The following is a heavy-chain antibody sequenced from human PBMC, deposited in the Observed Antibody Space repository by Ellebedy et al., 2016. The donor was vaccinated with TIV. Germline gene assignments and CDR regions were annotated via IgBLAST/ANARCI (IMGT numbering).Heavy chain of an antibody. Sequence: MPSETLSLTCTVSGGSISSSSYYWGWIRQPPGKGLEWIGSIYYSGSTYYNPSLKSRVTISVDKSKNQFSLKLTSVTAADTAVYYCARHWQYSSSSWSSAFDIWGQGTMVTVSS. CDR1: GGSISSSSYY. CDR2: IYYSGST. D-gene: IGHD6-6*01. J-gene: IGHJ3*02. CDR3: ARHWQYSSSSWSSAFDI. V-gene: IGHV4-39*01.